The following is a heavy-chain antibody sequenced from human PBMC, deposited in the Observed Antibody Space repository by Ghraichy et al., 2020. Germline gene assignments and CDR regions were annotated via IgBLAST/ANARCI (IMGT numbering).Heavy chain of an antibody. CDR3: ARGRVTGTNWGKNNWIDP. Sequence: ASVKVSCKASGYTFTSYDINWVRQATGQGLEWMGWMNPNSGNTGYAQKFQGRLTMTRDTSIRTAYMELSSLRFEDTAVYYCARGRVTGTNWGKNNWIDPWGQGTLVTVSS. D-gene: IGHD7-27*01. CDR1: GYTFTSYD. J-gene: IGHJ5*02. CDR2: MNPNSGNT. V-gene: IGHV1-8*01.